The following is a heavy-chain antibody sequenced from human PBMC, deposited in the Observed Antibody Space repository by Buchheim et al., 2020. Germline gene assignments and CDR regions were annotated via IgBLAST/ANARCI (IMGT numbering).Heavy chain of an antibody. CDR2: IWYDGSNK. D-gene: IGHD6-19*01. V-gene: IGHV3-33*01. J-gene: IGHJ4*02. Sequence: QVQLVESGGGVVQPGRSLRLSCAASGFTFSSYGMHWVRQAPGKGLEWVAVIWYDGSNKYYADSVKGRFTISRDNSKNTLYLQMNSLRAEDTAVYYCARDRSGWYEPDYYFDYWGQGTL. CDR1: GFTFSSYG. CDR3: ARDRSGWYEPDYYFDY.